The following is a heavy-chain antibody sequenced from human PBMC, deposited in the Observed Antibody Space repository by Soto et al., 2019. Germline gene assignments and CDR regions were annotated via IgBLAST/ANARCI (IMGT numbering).Heavy chain of an antibody. CDR1: GGSFSGYY. V-gene: IGHV4-34*01. D-gene: IGHD2-2*01. J-gene: IGHJ1*01. CDR2: INHSGST. Sequence: SETLSLTCAVYGGSFSGYYWSWIRQPPGKGLEWIGEINHSGSTNYNPSLKSRVTISVDTSKNQFSLKLSSVTAADTAVYYCASGLGDCSSTSCYVNFQHWGQGTLVTVSS. CDR3: ASGLGDCSSTSCYVNFQH.